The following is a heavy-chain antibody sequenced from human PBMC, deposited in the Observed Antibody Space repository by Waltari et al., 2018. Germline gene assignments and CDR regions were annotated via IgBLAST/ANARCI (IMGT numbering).Heavy chain of an antibody. J-gene: IGHJ4*02. Sequence: EVQLVQSGAEVKKPGESLEISCKGSGYSFTSYWLGWVRQMPGKGLEWMGIIYPGDSDTRYSPSFQGQVTISADKSISTAYLQWSSLKASDTAMYYCGVGVTFHQLLFDYWGQGTLVTVSS. D-gene: IGHD2-8*01. V-gene: IGHV5-51*01. CDR1: GYSFTSYW. CDR2: IYPGDSDT. CDR3: GVGVTFHQLLFDY.